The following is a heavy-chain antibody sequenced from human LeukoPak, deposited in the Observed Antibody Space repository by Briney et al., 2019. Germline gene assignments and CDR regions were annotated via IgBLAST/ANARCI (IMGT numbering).Heavy chain of an antibody. CDR2: IIGSGGST. V-gene: IGHV3-23*01. D-gene: IGHD3-10*01. CDR3: AKVRYGSGSPNSGYFDY. Sequence: GGSLRLSCAASGFTFSSYAMSWVRQAPGKGLEWVSAIIGSGGSTYYADSVKGRFTISRDNSKNTLYLQMNSLRAEDTAVYYCAKVRYGSGSPNSGYFDYWGQGTLVTVSS. J-gene: IGHJ4*02. CDR1: GFTFSSYA.